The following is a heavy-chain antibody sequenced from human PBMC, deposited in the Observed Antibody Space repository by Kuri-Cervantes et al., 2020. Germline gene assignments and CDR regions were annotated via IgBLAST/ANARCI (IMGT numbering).Heavy chain of an antibody. CDR1: GGSISSGGYY. Sequence: SETLSLTCTVSGGSISSGGYYWSWIRQHPGKGLEWIGYIYYSGSTYYNPSLKSRVTISVDTSKNQFSPKLSSVTAADTAVYYCARDLVAAAFPFYYYYYGMDVWGQGTTVTVSS. J-gene: IGHJ6*02. V-gene: IGHV4-31*03. CDR3: ARDLVAAAFPFYYYYYGMDV. D-gene: IGHD2-15*01. CDR2: IYYSGST.